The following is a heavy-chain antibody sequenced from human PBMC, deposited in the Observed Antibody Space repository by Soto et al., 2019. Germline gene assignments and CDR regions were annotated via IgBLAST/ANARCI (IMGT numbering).Heavy chain of an antibody. J-gene: IGHJ5*02. CDR1: GGSFPGYY. CDR3: AKGPLAGYYGSGTMDSCVP. CDR2: INQSGSV. D-gene: IGHD3-10*01. V-gene: IGHV4-34*01. Sequence: KPSETLSLTCAVYGGSFPGYYWSWIRQPPGKGLEWIGAINQSGSVNLNPTFRSRVSISVDTSKNQMSLQLSSVSAADTAGHYCAKGPLAGYYGSGTMDSCVPWGQGTLVTVSS.